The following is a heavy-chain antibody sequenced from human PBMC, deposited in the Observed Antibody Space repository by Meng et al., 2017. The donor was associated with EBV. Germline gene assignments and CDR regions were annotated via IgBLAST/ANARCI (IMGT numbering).Heavy chain of an antibody. CDR2: ISSSSSYI. J-gene: IGHJ4*02. V-gene: IGHV3-21*01. CDR3: ARNRGNGDYYFDY. D-gene: IGHD4-17*01. CDR1: GFTFSSYS. Sequence: VRWVGAGGGLVRPGGSLESSCAAFGFTFSSYSMNWVRQAPGKGLEWVSSISSSSSYIYYADSVKGRFTISRDNAKNSLYLQMNSLRAEDTAVYYCARNRGNGDYYFDYWGQGTLVTVSS.